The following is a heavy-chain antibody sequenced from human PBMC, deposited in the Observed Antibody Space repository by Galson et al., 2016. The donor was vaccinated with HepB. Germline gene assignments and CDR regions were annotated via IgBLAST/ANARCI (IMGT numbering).Heavy chain of an antibody. CDR3: ARDDGDGIAVAVL. D-gene: IGHD6-19*01. J-gene: IGHJ4*02. Sequence: QSGAEVKEPGESLKISCQGSGYSFPKYWIAWVRQMPGKGLEWVGIIYPGNSDTRYSPSFQGQVIISADKSISTAYLQWTSLKSSDSAIYYCARDDGDGIAVAVLWGQGPPVTVSS. CDR2: IYPGNSDT. V-gene: IGHV5-51*01. CDR1: GYSFPKYW.